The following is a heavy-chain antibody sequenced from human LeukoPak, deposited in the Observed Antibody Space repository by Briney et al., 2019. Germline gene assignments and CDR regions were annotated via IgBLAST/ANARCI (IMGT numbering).Heavy chain of an antibody. CDR1: GYTFTSYG. CDR2: ISAYNGNT. CDR3: ARDATVVTPGSAFDI. D-gene: IGHD4-23*01. V-gene: IGHV1-18*01. Sequence: ASVKVSCKASGYTFTSYGISWVRQAPGQGLEWMGWISAYNGNTNYAQKLQGRVTMTTDTSTSTAYMELRSLRSDDTAVYCCARDATVVTPGSAFDIWGQGTMVTVSS. J-gene: IGHJ3*02.